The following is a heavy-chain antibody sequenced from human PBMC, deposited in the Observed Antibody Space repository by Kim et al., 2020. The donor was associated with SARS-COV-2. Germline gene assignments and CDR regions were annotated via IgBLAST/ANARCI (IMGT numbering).Heavy chain of an antibody. V-gene: IGHV3-33*01. D-gene: IGHD2-2*02. Sequence: GGSLRLSCAASGFTFSSYGMHWVRQAPGKGLEWVAVIWYDGSNKYYADSVKGRFTISRDNSKNTLYLQMNSLRAEDTAVYYCARAHCSSTSCYTDYYYYYGMDVWGQGTTVTVSS. CDR1: GFTFSSYG. J-gene: IGHJ6*02. CDR3: ARAHCSSTSCYTDYYYYYGMDV. CDR2: IWYDGSNK.